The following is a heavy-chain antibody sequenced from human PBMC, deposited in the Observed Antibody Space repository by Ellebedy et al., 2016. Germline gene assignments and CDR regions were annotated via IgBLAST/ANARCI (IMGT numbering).Heavy chain of an antibody. J-gene: IGHJ3*02. CDR1: GFTFGVYW. Sequence: GGSLRLSCVGKGFTFGVYWMHWVRQAPGKGLVWVSRINSDGSETYYADSVRGRFTISRDSAKNTLYLQMNNLRAEDTAVYYCASDRGSDIWGQGTMVTVSS. CDR2: INSDGSET. CDR3: ASDRGSDI. V-gene: IGHV3-74*01. D-gene: IGHD6-25*01.